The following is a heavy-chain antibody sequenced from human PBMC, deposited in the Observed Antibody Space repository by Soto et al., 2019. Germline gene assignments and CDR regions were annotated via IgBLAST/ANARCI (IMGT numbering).Heavy chain of an antibody. V-gene: IGHV3-23*01. Sequence: GSLRRSCAASGXTFSSYSMSWVRRAREKGLESVSAISGSGGSTCYADSVKGRFTISRDNSKNTLYLQMNSLRAEDTAVHYCPKARGYRYGYGGQDYYGMDVWGQGTRGTVSS. CDR1: GXTFSSYS. J-gene: IGHJ6*02. CDR3: PKARGYRYGYGGQDYYGMDV. D-gene: IGHD5-18*01. CDR2: ISGSGGST.